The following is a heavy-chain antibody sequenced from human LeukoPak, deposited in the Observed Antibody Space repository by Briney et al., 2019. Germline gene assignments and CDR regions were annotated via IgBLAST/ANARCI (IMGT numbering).Heavy chain of an antibody. J-gene: IGHJ4*02. CDR3: ARSDCYDSSGYPDY. Sequence: ASVKVSCKASGYTFTGYYMHWVRQAPGQGLEWMGWTNPNSGGTNYAQKFQGRVTMTRDTSISTAYMELSRLRSDVTAVYYCARSDCYDSSGYPDYWGQGTLVTVSS. D-gene: IGHD3-22*01. V-gene: IGHV1-2*02. CDR2: TNPNSGGT. CDR1: GYTFTGYY.